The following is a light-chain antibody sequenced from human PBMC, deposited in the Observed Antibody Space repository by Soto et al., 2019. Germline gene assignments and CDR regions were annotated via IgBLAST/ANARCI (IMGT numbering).Light chain of an antibody. V-gene: IGKV3-11*01. CDR3: QQRNVWPPIT. CDR2: DAS. CDR1: QSVRTS. Sequence: EVVLAHSQATLSLCRVERYPLXFTASQSVRTSLAWYQHKPGQAPRLVIYDASLRANGVPARFGGSGSGTDFTLTINSLEPEDFAVYYCQQRNVWPPITFGQGTRLEIK. J-gene: IGKJ5*01.